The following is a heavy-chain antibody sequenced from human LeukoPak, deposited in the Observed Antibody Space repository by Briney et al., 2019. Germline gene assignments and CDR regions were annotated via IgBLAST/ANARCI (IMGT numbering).Heavy chain of an antibody. J-gene: IGHJ4*02. CDR3: ARESGKFDY. CDR1: GLPIADFA. Sequence: GGSLRLACVASGLPIADFAMHWVRQAPGKGLEWVSLISGDGVSTFYADSVKGRFSISRDNSKNSLPLEMNSLRTEDTAMYYCARESGKFDYWGQGTLVAVSS. V-gene: IGHV3-43*02. CDR2: ISGDGVST.